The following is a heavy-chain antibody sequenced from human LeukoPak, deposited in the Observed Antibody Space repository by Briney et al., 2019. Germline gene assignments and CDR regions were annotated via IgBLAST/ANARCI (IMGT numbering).Heavy chain of an antibody. CDR1: GFTFSRYW. D-gene: IGHD2-2*02. CDR2: VKQDGSEK. J-gene: IGHJ3*02. CDR3: ARMYCSSTSCYTDTFDI. Sequence: GGSLRLSCAASGFTFSRYWMSWVRQAPGKGLEWVANVKQDGSEKYYVDSVRSRFTISRDNAKNSLYLQMNSLRAEDTAVYYCARMYCSSTSCYTDTFDIWGQGTMVTVSS. V-gene: IGHV3-7*01.